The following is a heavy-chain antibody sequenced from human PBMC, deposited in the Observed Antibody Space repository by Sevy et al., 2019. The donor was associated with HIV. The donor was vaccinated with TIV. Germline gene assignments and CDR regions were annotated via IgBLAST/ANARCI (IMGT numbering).Heavy chain of an antibody. CDR1: GGSFSADY. CDR3: ARGYDAGPLIY. D-gene: IGHD3-22*01. CDR2: INHSGST. J-gene: IGHJ4*01. Sequence: SETLSLTCTVYGGSFSADYWTWIRQPPGKGLEWIGEINHSGSTNYNPSLKNRVTISLDTSKNQFSLRLTSVTAADTAVFYCARGYDAGPLIYWGHGTLVTVSS. V-gene: IGHV4-34*01.